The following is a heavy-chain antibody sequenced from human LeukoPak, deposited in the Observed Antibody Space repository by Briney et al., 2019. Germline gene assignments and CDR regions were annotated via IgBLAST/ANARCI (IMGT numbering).Heavy chain of an antibody. D-gene: IGHD5-18*01. CDR3: ARDLSGVTGYTYGRGIDY. CDR1: GFNFSTYW. Sequence: GGSLRLSCAASGFNFSTYWMTWVRQAPGKGLEWVASIKQDGSEKYYVDSVKGRFTISRDNAKTSLYLQMNSPRAEDSAVYYCARDLSGVTGYTYGRGIDYWGQGTLVTVSS. J-gene: IGHJ4*02. V-gene: IGHV3-7*01. CDR2: IKQDGSEK.